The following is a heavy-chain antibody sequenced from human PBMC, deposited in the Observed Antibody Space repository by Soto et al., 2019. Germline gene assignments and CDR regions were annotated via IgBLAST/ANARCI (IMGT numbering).Heavy chain of an antibody. D-gene: IGHD5-12*01. Sequence: QLQLQESGSGLLRPSQTLSLTCLVSGGSIINGNYSWTWIRQPPGKALEWIGYIYHSGSTYYNPSLRSRVTLSVDRSKNPFSLNMKSMTAADTAVYYCASRFVDSATGDFDRWGQGTLVTVSS. CDR3: ASRFVDSATGDFDR. CDR2: IYHSGST. V-gene: IGHV4-30-2*01. CDR1: GGSIINGNYS. J-gene: IGHJ4*02.